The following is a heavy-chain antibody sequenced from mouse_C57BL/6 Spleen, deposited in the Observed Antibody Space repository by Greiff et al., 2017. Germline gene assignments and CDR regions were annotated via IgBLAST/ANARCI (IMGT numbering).Heavy chain of an antibody. D-gene: IGHD2-4*01. CDR3: ARDYDDYYAMDY. V-gene: IGHV1-82*01. CDR1: GYAFSSSW. J-gene: IGHJ4*01. Sequence: QVQLQQSGPELVKPGASVTISCKASGYAFSSSWMNWVKQRPGKGLEWIGRIYPGDGDTNYNGKFKGKATLTADKSSSTAYVQLSSLTSEDSAVYVCARDYDDYYAMDYWGQGTSVTVSS. CDR2: IYPGDGDT.